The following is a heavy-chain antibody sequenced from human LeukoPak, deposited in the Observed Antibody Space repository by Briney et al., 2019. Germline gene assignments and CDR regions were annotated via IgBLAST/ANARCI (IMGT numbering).Heavy chain of an antibody. D-gene: IGHD3-22*01. CDR2: INPSGGST. J-gene: IGHJ4*02. CDR3: ARGWGSGYYDY. CDR1: GYTFTSYY. V-gene: IGHV1-46*03. Sequence: ASVKVSCKASGYTFTSYYMHWLRQAPEQGLEWMGIINPSGGSTSYAQKFQGRVTMTRDTSTSTVYMELSSLRSEDTAVYYCARGWGSGYYDYWGQGTLVTVSS.